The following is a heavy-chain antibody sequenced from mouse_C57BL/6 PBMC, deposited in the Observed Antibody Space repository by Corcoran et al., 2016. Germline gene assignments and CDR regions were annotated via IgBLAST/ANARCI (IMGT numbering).Heavy chain of an antibody. CDR2: ISYDGSN. D-gene: IGHD1-1*01. V-gene: IGHV3-6*01. CDR1: GYSITSGYY. Sequence: DVQLQESGPGLVKPSQSLSLTCSVTGYSITSGYYWNWIRQFPGNKLEWMGYISYDGSNNYNPSLKNRISITRDTSKNQFFLKLNSVTTEDTATYYCAREPYYGSSYGVAYWGQGTLVTVSA. CDR3: AREPYYGSSYGVAY. J-gene: IGHJ3*01.